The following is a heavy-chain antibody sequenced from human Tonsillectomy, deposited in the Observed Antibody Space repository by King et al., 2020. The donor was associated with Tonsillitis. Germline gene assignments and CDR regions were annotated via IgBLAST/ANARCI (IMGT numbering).Heavy chain of an antibody. CDR2: FDPEDGEP. D-gene: IGHD1-1*01. J-gene: IGHJ3*02. V-gene: IGHV1-24*01. Sequence: QLVQSGAEVKKPGASVKVSCKVSGYTPTELSMHWVRQAPGKGLECMGGFDPEDGEPMIAQKFQGRVTMTEDTSTDTVFMELSSLRSADTAVYYCATRSSTPFNYAFDIWGQGTMVTVSS. CDR1: GYTPTELS. CDR3: ATRSSTPFNYAFDI.